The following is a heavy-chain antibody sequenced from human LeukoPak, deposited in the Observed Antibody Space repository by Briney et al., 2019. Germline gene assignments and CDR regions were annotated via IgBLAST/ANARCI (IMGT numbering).Heavy chain of an antibody. CDR3: AREILAYYYGSGSYYQRDAFDI. CDR2: IQNDGNDK. V-gene: IGHV3-30*02. Sequence: PGGSLRLSCAASGLIFSTYGMHWVRQAPGKGLEWVAFIQNDGNDKYYADSVKGRFTVSRDNSKNTLDLQMNGLRAEDTAVYYCAREILAYYYGSGSYYQRDAFDIWGQGTMVTVSS. D-gene: IGHD3-10*01. J-gene: IGHJ3*02. CDR1: GLIFSTYG.